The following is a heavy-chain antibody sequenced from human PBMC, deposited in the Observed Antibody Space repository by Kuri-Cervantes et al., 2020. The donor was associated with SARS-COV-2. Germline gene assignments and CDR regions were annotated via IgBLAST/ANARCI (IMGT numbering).Heavy chain of an antibody. Sequence: GGSLRLSCAASGFTFSSYGMHWVLQAPGKGLEWVAVISYDGSNKYYADSVKGRFTISRDNSKNTLYLQMNSLRAEDTAVYYCAKGELLWFGEQQSGGMDVWGQGTTVTVSS. CDR3: AKGELLWFGEQQSGGMDV. J-gene: IGHJ6*02. V-gene: IGHV3-30*18. CDR2: ISYDGSNK. D-gene: IGHD3-10*01. CDR1: GFTFSSYG.